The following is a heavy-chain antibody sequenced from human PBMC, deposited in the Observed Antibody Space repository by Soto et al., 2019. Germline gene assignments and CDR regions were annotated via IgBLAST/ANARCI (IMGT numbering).Heavy chain of an antibody. CDR3: ARVGFGDMYYYYGMDV. Sequence: GGSLRLSCAASGFTFSSYWMHWVRQAPGKGLVWVSRINSDGSSTSYADSVKGRFTISRDNAKNTLYLQMNSLRAEDMAVYYCARVGFGDMYYYYGMDVWGQGTTVTVSS. V-gene: IGHV3-74*01. CDR1: GFTFSSYW. D-gene: IGHD3-10*01. CDR2: INSDGSST. J-gene: IGHJ6*02.